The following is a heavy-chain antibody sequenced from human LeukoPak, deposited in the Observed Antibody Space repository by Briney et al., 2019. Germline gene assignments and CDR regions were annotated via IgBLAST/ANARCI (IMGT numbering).Heavy chain of an antibody. CDR2: IYYSGTT. V-gene: IGHV4-30-4*01. CDR1: GGSISSGDYF. CDR3: TRAYWIGFHFDS. D-gene: IGHD3-3*01. J-gene: IGHJ4*02. Sequence: PSETLSPTCSVSGGSISSGDYFWTWIRQPPGKGLEYIGYIYYSGTTYYNPSLKSRITMSVDMSASQFSLRLTSVSAADTAVYYCTRAYWIGFHFDSWGQGILVSVSS.